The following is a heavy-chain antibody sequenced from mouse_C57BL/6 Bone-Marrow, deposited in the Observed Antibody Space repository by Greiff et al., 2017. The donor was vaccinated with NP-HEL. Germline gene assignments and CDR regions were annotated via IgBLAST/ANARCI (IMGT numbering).Heavy chain of an antibody. CDR3: ARGGPYGYGAMDY. CDR1: GYTFTSYW. CDR2: IDPSDSYT. J-gene: IGHJ4*01. Sequence: VQLQQPGAELVMPGASVKLSCKASGYTFTSYWMHWVKQRPGQGLEWIGEIDPSDSYTNYNQKFKGKSTLTVDKSSSTAYMQLSSLTPEDSAVYYCARGGPYGYGAMDYWGQGTSVTVSS. V-gene: IGHV1-69*01. D-gene: IGHD2-2*01.